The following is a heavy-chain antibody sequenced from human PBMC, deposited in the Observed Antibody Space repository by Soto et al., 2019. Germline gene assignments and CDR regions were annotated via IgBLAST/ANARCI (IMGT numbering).Heavy chain of an antibody. CDR1: GFTFSNYA. CDR3: ATAYFVWASEQPYYFDY. V-gene: IGHV3-23*01. CDR2: ISGSGGRS. Sequence: EVQLLDSGGGLVQPGGSLRLSCAASGFTFSNYAMPWVRQGPGKGLEWVSGISGSGGRSYYADSVKGRFTISRDNSKSTLYLQMNSLRAEDTAVYYCATAYFVWASEQPYYFDYWGQGTLVTVSS. J-gene: IGHJ4*02. D-gene: IGHD3-16*01.